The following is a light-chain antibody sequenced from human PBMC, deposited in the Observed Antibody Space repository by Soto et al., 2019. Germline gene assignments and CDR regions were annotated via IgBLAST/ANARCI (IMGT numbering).Light chain of an antibody. CDR1: SSNIGAGYD. V-gene: IGLV1-40*01. J-gene: IGLJ3*02. CDR3: QSYDSSLGGWV. Sequence: QSVLTQTPSVSGAPGQWVTIACTGNSSNIGAGYDVHWYQQLQGTAPKLLIFGNDNRPSGVPDRVSGYKSATSASLAITGLQAEDEADFYCQSYDSSLGGWVFGGGTKLTVL. CDR2: GND.